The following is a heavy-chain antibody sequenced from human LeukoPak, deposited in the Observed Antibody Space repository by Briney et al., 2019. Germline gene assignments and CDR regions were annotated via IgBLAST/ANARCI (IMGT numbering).Heavy chain of an antibody. V-gene: IGHV1-8*01. CDR2: MNPNSGNT. J-gene: IGHJ4*02. CDR3: ARGTYDFWSGYSNFDY. CDR1: GSTFTSYD. Sequence: GASVKVSCKASGSTFTSYDINWVRQATGQGLEWMGWMNPNSGNTGYAQKFQGRVTMTRNTSISTAYMELSSLRSEDTAVYYCARGTYDFWSGYSNFDYWGQGTLVTVSS. D-gene: IGHD3-3*01.